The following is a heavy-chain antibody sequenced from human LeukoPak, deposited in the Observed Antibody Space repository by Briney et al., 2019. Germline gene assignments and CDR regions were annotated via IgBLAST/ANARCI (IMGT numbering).Heavy chain of an antibody. CDR3: ARDPAYDFWSGYYGFSDY. CDR2: ISYDGSNK. CDR1: GFTFSSYA. V-gene: IGHV3-30-3*01. D-gene: IGHD3-3*01. Sequence: GGSLRLSCAASGFTFSSYAMHWVRQAPGKGLEWVAVISYDGSNKYYADSVKGRFTISRDNSKNTLYLQMNSLRAEDTAVYYCARDPAYDFWSGYYGFSDYWGQGTLVTVSS. J-gene: IGHJ4*02.